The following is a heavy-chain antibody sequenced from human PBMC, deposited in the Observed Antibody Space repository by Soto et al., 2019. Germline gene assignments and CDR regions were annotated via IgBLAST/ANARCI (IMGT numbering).Heavy chain of an antibody. J-gene: IGHJ6*02. CDR2: IYYSGST. Sequence: SETLSLTCTVSGDSISSYYWSWIRQPPGKGLEWIGYIYYSGSTNYNPSLKSRVTISEDTSKNQFSLKLSSVTAADTAVYYCARAGVGAYYYYGMDVWGQGTTVTVSS. V-gene: IGHV4-59*01. CDR3: ARAGVGAYYYYGMDV. CDR1: GDSISSYY. D-gene: IGHD1-26*01.